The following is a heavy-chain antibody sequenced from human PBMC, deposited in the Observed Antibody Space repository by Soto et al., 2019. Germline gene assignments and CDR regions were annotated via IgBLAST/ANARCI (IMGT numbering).Heavy chain of an antibody. Sequence: GASVNVSCKASGYTFTGYYMHWVRQAPGQGLEWMGGIIPIFGTANYAQKFQGRVTITADESTSTAYMELSSLRSEDTAVYYCARGITVPDYYYGMAVGGQGTTVTVSS. J-gene: IGHJ6*02. D-gene: IGHD4-4*01. CDR3: ARGITVPDYYYGMAV. CDR2: IIPIFGTA. CDR1: GYTFTGYY. V-gene: IGHV1-69*13.